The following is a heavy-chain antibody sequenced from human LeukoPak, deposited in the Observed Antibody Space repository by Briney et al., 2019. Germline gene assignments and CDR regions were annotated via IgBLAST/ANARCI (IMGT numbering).Heavy chain of an antibody. V-gene: IGHV4-59*08. CDR2: IYYNGNT. D-gene: IGHD5-18*01. Sequence: SETLSLTCAVSGGSISSYYWSWIRQSPGKGLECIAYIYYNGNTNYNPSFKSRVTISVDTSKNQFSLKLSSVAAADTAIYYCARQPSATAAFDIWGQGTMVTVSS. CDR3: ARQPSATAAFDI. CDR1: GGSISSYY. J-gene: IGHJ3*02.